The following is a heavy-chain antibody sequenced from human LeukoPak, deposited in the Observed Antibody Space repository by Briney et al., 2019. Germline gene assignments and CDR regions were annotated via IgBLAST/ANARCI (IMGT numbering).Heavy chain of an antibody. Sequence: PSETLSLTCAVSGGSISSGGYYWSWIRQPPGKGLEWIGEINHSGSTNYNPSLKSRVTISVDTYKNQFSLKLSSVTAADTAVYYCARGSAAAQYYYGMDVWGQGTTVTVSS. D-gene: IGHD6-13*01. CDR2: INHSGST. J-gene: IGHJ6*02. CDR1: GGSISSGGYY. CDR3: ARGSAAAQYYYGMDV. V-gene: IGHV4-34*01.